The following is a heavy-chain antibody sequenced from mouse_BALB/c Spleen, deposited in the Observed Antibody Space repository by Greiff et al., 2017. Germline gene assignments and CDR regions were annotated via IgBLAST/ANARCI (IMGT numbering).Heavy chain of an antibody. J-gene: IGHJ2*01. V-gene: IGHV1S135*01. CDR1: GYSFTSYY. Sequence: VQLKQSGPELMKPGASVKISCKASGYSFTSYYMHWVKQSHGKSLEWIGYIDPFNGGTSYNQKFKGKATLTVDKSSSTAYLHLSSLTSEDSAVYYCARSEASYYFDYWGQGTTLTVSS. D-gene: IGHD6-1*01. CDR2: IDPFNGGT. CDR3: ARSEASYYFDY.